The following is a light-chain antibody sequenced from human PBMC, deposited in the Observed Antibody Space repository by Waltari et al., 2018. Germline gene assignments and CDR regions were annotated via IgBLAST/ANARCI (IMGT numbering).Light chain of an antibody. CDR3: SSYTTSSTYV. V-gene: IGLV2-14*03. CDR1: SSYFGGYNF. CDR2: DVT. J-gene: IGLJ1*01. Sequence: QSSLTKPASVSGSPGQSFPISSTGTSSYFGGYNFCPWYQQHPGNVPKLIIYDVTNRPSGVSNRFSGSKSGNTASLTISGLQAEDEADYYCSSYTTSSTYVFGTGTKVTVL.